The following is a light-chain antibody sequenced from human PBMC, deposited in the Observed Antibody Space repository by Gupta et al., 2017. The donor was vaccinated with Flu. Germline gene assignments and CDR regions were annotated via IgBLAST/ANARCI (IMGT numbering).Light chain of an antibody. J-gene: IGLJ2*01. CDR3: SSCISSSTLV. CDR2: GVT. Sequence: QSALTQPASVSASPGHSITISCTGTSSDIGSYNYVSWYQQHPGQAPKLLIYGVTNRPSGVSNRFPASKSGDTASLTISGLQAEDEADYYCSSCISSSTLVFGGGTKLTVL. V-gene: IGLV2-14*01. CDR1: SSDIGSYNY.